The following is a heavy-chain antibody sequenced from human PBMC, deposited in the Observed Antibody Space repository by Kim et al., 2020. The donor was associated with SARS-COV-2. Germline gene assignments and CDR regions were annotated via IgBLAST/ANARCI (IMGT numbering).Heavy chain of an antibody. CDR2: IIPIFGTA. V-gene: IGHV1-69*06. CDR1: GGTFSSYA. CDR3: ARVSAPRAYCGGDCYEDY. J-gene: IGHJ4*02. D-gene: IGHD2-21*02. Sequence: SVKVSCKASGGTFSSYAISWVRQAPGQGLEWMGGIIPIFGTANYAQKFQGRVTITADKSTSTAYMELSSLRSEDTAVYYCARVSAPRAYCGGDCYEDYWGQGTLVTVSS.